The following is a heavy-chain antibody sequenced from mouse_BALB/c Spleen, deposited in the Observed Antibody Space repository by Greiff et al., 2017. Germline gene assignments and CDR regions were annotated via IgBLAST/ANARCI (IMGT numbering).Heavy chain of an antibody. V-gene: IGHV5-17*02. D-gene: IGHD2-14*01. CDR2: ISSGSSTI. J-gene: IGHJ4*01. Sequence: EVKVVESGGGLVQPGGSRKLSCAASGFTFSSFGMHWVRQAPEKGLEWVAYISSGSSTIYYADTVKGRFTISRDNPKNTLFLQMTSLRSEDTAMYYCARNYRYDYYAMDYWGQGTSVTVSS. CDR1: GFTFSSFG. CDR3: ARNYRYDYYAMDY.